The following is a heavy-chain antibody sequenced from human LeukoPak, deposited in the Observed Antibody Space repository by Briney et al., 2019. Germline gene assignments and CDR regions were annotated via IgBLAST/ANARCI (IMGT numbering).Heavy chain of an antibody. CDR1: GFTFSSYA. V-gene: IGHV3-23*01. CDR3: ARGNNYALHY. CDR2: ISGSGAST. D-gene: IGHD3-16*01. J-gene: IGHJ4*02. Sequence: GGSLRLSCAASGFTFSSYAMSWVRQAPGKGLEWVSAISGSGASTYYADSVKGRFAISRDNAKNTLFLQMNSLGAEDTAVYYCARGNNYALHYWGQGTLVTVSS.